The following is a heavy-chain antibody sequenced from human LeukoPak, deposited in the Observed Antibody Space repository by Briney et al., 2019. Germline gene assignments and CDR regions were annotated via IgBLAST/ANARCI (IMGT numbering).Heavy chain of an antibody. Sequence: QPGGSLRLSCAASGFTFRSYEMNWVRQAPGKGLEWVPYISSSGSTIYFADSVKGRFTISRDNAKNSLYLQMNSLRVEDTAVYYCARADMAVVPAFDYWGQGTPVTVSS. CDR2: ISSSGSTI. J-gene: IGHJ4*02. CDR3: ARADMAVVPAFDY. V-gene: IGHV3-48*03. D-gene: IGHD6-19*01. CDR1: GFTFRSYE.